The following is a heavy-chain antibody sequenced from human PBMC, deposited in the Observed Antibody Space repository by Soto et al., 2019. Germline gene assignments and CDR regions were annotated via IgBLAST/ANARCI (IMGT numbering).Heavy chain of an antibody. J-gene: IGHJ4*02. CDR1: GYTFTSYG. V-gene: IGHV1-18*01. CDR3: SREDIQDIVVMVVASEGLGY. Sequence: QVRLVQSGAEVKKPGASVKVSCRASGYTFTSYGISWVRQAPGQGLGWMGRISGYNGNSSYAQNLHGRVTMTTDTSTSTSYMALRSLRSDDTAVYSSSREDIQDIVVMVVASEGLGYWGQGALVTVSS. D-gene: IGHD2-15*01. CDR2: ISGYNGNS.